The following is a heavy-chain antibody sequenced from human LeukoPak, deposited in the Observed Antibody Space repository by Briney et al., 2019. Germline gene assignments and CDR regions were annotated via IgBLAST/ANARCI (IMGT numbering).Heavy chain of an antibody. J-gene: IGHJ4*02. CDR3: AGEPLTMIVGSSPRGVRFFDY. V-gene: IGHV1-46*01. Sequence: ASVKVSCKASGYTFTSYYMHWVRQAPGQGLEWMGIINPSGGSTSYAQKFQGRVTMTRDTSTSTVYMELSSLRSEDTAVYYCAGEPLTMIVGSSPRGVRFFDYWGQGTLVTVSS. CDR1: GYTFTSYY. D-gene: IGHD3-22*01. CDR2: INPSGGST.